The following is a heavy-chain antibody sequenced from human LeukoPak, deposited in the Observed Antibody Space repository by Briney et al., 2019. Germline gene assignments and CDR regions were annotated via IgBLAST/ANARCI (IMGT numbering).Heavy chain of an antibody. D-gene: IGHD3-16*01. J-gene: IGHJ4*02. CDR1: GFTLSRYA. Sequence: GGSLRLSRAASGFTLSRYAMHWVRQAPGKGLEWVAFLQSDGNNRYYADSVKGRFTISRDNSKNTLFLQMCSLRAEDTAVYYCAKNWATYYFDYWGQGTLVTVSS. CDR2: LQSDGNNR. V-gene: IGHV3-30*02. CDR3: AKNWATYYFDY.